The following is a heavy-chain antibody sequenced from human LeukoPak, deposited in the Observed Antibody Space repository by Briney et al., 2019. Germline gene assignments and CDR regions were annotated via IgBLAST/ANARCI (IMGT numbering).Heavy chain of an antibody. D-gene: IGHD3-22*01. CDR1: GYSFTSYW. Sequence: GESLKISCKGSGYSFTSYWIGWVRQMPGKGLEWMGIIYPGDSDTRYSPSFQGQVIISADKSISTAYLQWSSLKASDTAMYYCARHSYDSSGHWDAFDIWGQGTMVTVSS. CDR3: ARHSYDSSGHWDAFDI. J-gene: IGHJ3*02. V-gene: IGHV5-51*01. CDR2: IYPGDSDT.